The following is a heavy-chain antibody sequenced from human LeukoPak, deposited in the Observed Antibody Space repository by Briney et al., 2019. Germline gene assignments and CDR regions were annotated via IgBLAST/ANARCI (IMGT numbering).Heavy chain of an antibody. CDR2: IKEDGSEE. CDR1: GFTFSSYW. V-gene: IGHV3-7*01. D-gene: IGHD6-13*01. CDR3: AASAAGLDY. Sequence: GESLRLSCGASGFTFSSYWMNWVRQAPGKGLEWVTNIKEDGSEEYYVDSVKGRFIISRDNAKKSLFLQMNSLRAEDTAVYYCAASAAGLDYWGQGTLVTVSS. J-gene: IGHJ4*02.